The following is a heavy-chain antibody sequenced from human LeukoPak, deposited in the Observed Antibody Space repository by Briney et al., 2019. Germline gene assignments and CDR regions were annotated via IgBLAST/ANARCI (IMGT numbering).Heavy chain of an antibody. V-gene: IGHV1-69*05. CDR2: IIPIFGTA. J-gene: IGHJ4*02. CDR3: ARGFKNYDRLDY. CDR1: GGTFSSYA. D-gene: IGHD3-22*01. Sequence: GASVKVSCKASGGTFSSYAISWVRQAPGQGLEWMGGIIPIFGTANYAQKLQGRVTMTTDTSTSTAYMELRSLRSDDTAVYYCARGFKNYDRLDYWGQGTLVTVSS.